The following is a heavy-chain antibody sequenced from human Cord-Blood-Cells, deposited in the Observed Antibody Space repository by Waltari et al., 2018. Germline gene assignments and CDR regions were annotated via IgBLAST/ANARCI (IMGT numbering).Heavy chain of an antibody. J-gene: IGHJ4*02. CDR1: GYTFTGYY. D-gene: IGHD1-26*01. CDR2: INPSSGGT. CDR3: AEEGSGSYFDY. V-gene: IGHV1-2*06. Sequence: QVQLVQSGAEVKKPGASVKVSCKASGYTFTGYYMPWVRQAPGQGIEWKGRINPSSGGTNYAQKFQGRVTMTRDTSISTAYMELSRLRSDDTAVYYCAEEGSGSYFDYWGQGTLVTVSS.